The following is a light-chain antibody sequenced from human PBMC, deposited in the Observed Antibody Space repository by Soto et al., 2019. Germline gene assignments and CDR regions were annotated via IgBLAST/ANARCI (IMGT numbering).Light chain of an antibody. J-gene: IGLJ3*02. CDR1: SGYSNYK. Sequence: QPVLTQPPSASASLGASVTLTCTLSSGYSNYKVDWYQQRPGKGPRFVMRVGTGGIVGSKGDGIPDRFSVLGSGLNRYLTIKNITEEDESDYHCGAAQGRGRVFGGGTKLTVL. CDR3: GAAQGRGRV. V-gene: IGLV9-49*01. CDR2: VGTGGIVG.